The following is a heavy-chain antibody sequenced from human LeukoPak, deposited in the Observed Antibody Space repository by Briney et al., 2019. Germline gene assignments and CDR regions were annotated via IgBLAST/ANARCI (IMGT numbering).Heavy chain of an antibody. J-gene: IGHJ4*02. V-gene: IGHV3-74*01. D-gene: IGHD1-26*01. CDR1: GFTFSSYW. CDR2: INSDGSST. CDR3: AREVVNSGSYY. Sequence: GGSLRLSCAASGFTFSSYWMHWVRQAPGKGLVWVSRINSDGSSTSYADSVKGRFTISRDNSKNTLYLQMNSLRAEDTAVYYCAREVVNSGSYYWGQGTLVTVSS.